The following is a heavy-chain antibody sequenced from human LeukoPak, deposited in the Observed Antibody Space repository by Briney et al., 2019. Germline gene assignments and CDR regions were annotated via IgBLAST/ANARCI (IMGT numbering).Heavy chain of an antibody. J-gene: IGHJ4*02. CDR3: ARADYDTSGSDY. CDR2: ISGSGGST. D-gene: IGHD3-22*01. V-gene: IGHV3-23*01. CDR1: GFTFSSYA. Sequence: PGGSLRLSCAASGFTFSSYAMTWVRQAPGKGLEWVSAISGSGGSTYYADSVKGRFTISRDNSKNALYLQMNSLRAEDTAVYYCARADYDTSGSDYWGQGTLVTVSS.